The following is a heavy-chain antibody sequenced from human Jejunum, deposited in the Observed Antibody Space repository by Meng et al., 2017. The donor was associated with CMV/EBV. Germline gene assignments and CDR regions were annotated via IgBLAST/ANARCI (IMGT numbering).Heavy chain of an antibody. CDR3: LRGSGGSV. V-gene: IGHV4-39*07. CDR2: IYYSGST. Sequence: PQRESGAELLKPSETLARTCTVSGGSISSRSYYWGWIRQPPGKGLEWIGSIYYSGSTYYNPSLKSRVTISVDTSKNQFFLKLSSVTAADTAVYHCLRGSGGSVWGQGTLVTVSS. J-gene: IGHJ1*01. CDR1: GGSISSRSYY. D-gene: IGHD3-10*01.